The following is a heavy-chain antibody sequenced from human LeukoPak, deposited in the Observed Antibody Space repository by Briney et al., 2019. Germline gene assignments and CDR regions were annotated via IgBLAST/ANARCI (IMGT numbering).Heavy chain of an antibody. CDR1: GFTFSSYV. CDR3: AGSSSWYRQGDY. CDR2: ISGSGGST. Sequence: GGSLRLSCAASGFTFSSYVMSWVRQAPGKGLEWVSTISGSGGSTYYADSVKGRFTISRDSSKNTLYLQVNSLRAGDTAVYYCAGSSSWYRQGDYWGQGTLVTVSS. D-gene: IGHD6-13*01. V-gene: IGHV3-23*01. J-gene: IGHJ4*02.